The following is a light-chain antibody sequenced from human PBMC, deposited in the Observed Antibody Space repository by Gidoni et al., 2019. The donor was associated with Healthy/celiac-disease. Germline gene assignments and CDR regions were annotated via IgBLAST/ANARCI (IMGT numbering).Light chain of an antibody. CDR2: AAT. Sequence: DIQMTQSPSSLSASVGDRVTITCRASQSISSYLNWYQQKPGKAPKLLIYAATSLKSGVPSRFSGSGTGTEFTLTISSLQPEDFATYYCQQSYSTPSTFGQGTRLEIK. V-gene: IGKV1-39*01. CDR3: QQSYSTPST. CDR1: QSISSY. J-gene: IGKJ5*01.